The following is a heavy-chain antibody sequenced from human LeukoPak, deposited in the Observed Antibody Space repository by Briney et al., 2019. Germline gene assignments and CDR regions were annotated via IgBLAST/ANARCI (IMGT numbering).Heavy chain of an antibody. CDR1: GFTFSSYC. CDR3: AKVGNSYYYYGMDV. V-gene: IGHV3-23*01. D-gene: IGHD4-23*01. CDR2: LSGSGGST. Sequence: GGSLRLSCAASGFTFSSYCMSWVRQAPGKGLEWVSALSGSGGSTYYADSVRGRFTISRDNSKNTLYLQMNSLRAEDTAVYYCAKVGNSYYYYGMDVWGQGTTVTVSS. J-gene: IGHJ6*02.